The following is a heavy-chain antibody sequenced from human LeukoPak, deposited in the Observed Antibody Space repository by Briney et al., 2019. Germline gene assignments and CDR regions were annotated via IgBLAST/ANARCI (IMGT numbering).Heavy chain of an antibody. CDR1: GHTFSDYP. V-gene: IGHV1-3*01. Sequence: ASVKVSCKASGHTFSDYPMHWLRQAPGQRFEWMGWISAGNIKYSQNFQDRINITGDTSASTVNMELSSLTSADTAVYYCARVAYVMDAWGQGTTVVVSS. CDR2: ISAGNI. CDR3: ARVAYVMDA. J-gene: IGHJ6*02. D-gene: IGHD2-8*01.